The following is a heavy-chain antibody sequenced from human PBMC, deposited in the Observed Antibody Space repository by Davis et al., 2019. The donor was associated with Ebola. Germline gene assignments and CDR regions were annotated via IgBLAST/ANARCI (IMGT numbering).Heavy chain of an antibody. CDR1: GFTFRNYA. J-gene: IGHJ6*04. CDR2: ISGSGSTI. V-gene: IGHV3-11*01. Sequence: GGSLRLSCAASGFTFRNYAMSWVRQAPGKGLEWVSGISGSGSTIYYADSVKGRFTISRDNAKNSLYLQMNSLRAEDTAVYYCSSSGFPWEPPQYYYYGMDVWGKGTTVTVSS. D-gene: IGHD1-26*01. CDR3: SSSGFPWEPPQYYYYGMDV.